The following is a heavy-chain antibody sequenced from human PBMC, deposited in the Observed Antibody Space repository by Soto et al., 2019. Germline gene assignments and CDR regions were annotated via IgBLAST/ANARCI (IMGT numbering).Heavy chain of an antibody. Sequence: SETLSLTCAVSGDSISSSGYYWSWIRQHPGKGLEWIGYIYNSGSTYYNPSLKSRVTISLDTSKNQFSLKLSSVTAADTAVYYCATVRGISPFDPWGQGTLVTVSS. V-gene: IGHV4-31*11. CDR3: ATVRGISPFDP. J-gene: IGHJ5*02. CDR1: GDSISSSGYY. CDR2: IYNSGST. D-gene: IGHD3-3*02.